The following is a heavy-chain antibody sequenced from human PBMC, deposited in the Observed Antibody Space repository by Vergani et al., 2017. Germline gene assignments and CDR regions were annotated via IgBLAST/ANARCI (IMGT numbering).Heavy chain of an antibody. CDR2: ISAYNGNT. D-gene: IGHD3-22*01. V-gene: IGHV1-18*04. CDR1: GYTFTSYG. J-gene: IGHJ3*02. CDR3: ARWDYYDSSGYADAFDI. Sequence: QVQLVQSGAEVKKPGASVKVFCKASGYTFTSYGMSWVRQAPGQGLEWMGWISAYNGNTNYAQRLQGSVTMTTDTSTSTADMELRSLRSDDTAVYYWARWDYYDSSGYADAFDIWGQGTMVTVSS.